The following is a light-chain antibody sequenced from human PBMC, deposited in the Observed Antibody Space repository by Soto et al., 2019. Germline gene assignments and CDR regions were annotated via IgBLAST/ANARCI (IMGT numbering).Light chain of an antibody. CDR3: QVWDSSSDPSVV. Sequence: SYELTQPPSVSVAPGKTARITGGGNNSGSKSVHWYQQKPGQAPVLVIYYDSDRPSGIPERCSGSNAGNTATLTISRVEAGDEADYYCQVWDSSSDPSVVFGGGTQLTVL. J-gene: IGLJ2*01. V-gene: IGLV3-21*04. CDR2: YDS. CDR1: NSGSKS.